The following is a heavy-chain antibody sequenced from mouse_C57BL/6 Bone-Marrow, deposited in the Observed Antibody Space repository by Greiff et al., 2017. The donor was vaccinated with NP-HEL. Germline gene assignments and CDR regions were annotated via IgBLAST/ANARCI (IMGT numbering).Heavy chain of an antibody. J-gene: IGHJ2*01. V-gene: IGHV6-3*01. CDR1: GFTFSNYW. CDR3: TYDGYLDY. D-gene: IGHD2-3*01. Sequence: EVKLMESGGGLVQPGGSMKLSCVASGFTFSNYWMNWVRQSPEKGLEWVAQIRLKSDNYATHYAESVKGRFTISRDDSKSSVYLQMNNLRAEDTGIYYCTYDGYLDYWGQGTTLTVSS. CDR2: IRLKSDNYAT.